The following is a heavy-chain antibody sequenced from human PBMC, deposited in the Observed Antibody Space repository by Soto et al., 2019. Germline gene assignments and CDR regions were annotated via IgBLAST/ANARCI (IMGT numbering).Heavy chain of an antibody. CDR3: ASLVSGSLRYRKPRDY. J-gene: IGHJ4*02. CDR1: GGSFSGYY. V-gene: IGHV4-34*01. CDR2: INHSGST. Sequence: TSETLSLTCAVYGGSFSGYYWSWVRQPPGKGLEWIGEINHSGSTNYNPSLKRRVTISVDTSKNQFSLKLSSVTAADTAVYYCASLVSGSLRYRKPRDYWGQGTLVTVSS. D-gene: IGHD2-2*02.